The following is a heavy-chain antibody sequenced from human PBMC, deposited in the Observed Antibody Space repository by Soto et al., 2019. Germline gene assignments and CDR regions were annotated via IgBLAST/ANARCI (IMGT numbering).Heavy chain of an antibody. D-gene: IGHD3-22*01. J-gene: IGHJ6*02. CDR2: INAGNGNT. CDR3: VIVTPVVIGFRYYGMDV. Sequence: ASVKVSCKASGYTFTSYAMHWVRQAPGQRLEWMGWINAGNGNTKYSQKFQGRVTITRDTSASTAYMELSRLRSEDTAVYYCVIVTPVVIGFRYYGMDVWGQGTTVTVSS. V-gene: IGHV1-3*01. CDR1: GYTFTSYA.